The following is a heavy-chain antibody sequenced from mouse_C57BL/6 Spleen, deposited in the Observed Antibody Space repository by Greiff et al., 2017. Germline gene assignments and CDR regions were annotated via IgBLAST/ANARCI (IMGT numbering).Heavy chain of an antibody. CDR2: IYPGSGST. CDR1: GYTFTSYW. V-gene: IGHV1-55*01. D-gene: IGHD1-1*01. Sequence: QVQLQQPGAELVKPGASVKMSCKASGYTFTSYWITWVKQRPGQGLEWIGDIYPGSGSTNYNEKFKSKATLTVDTSSSTAYMQLSSLTSEDSAVYYCAREGGYYGSSPWFAYWGQGTLVTVSA. J-gene: IGHJ3*01. CDR3: AREGGYYGSSPWFAY.